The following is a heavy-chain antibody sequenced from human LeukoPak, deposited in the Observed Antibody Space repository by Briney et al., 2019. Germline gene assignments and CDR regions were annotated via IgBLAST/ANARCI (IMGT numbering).Heavy chain of an antibody. D-gene: IGHD5-18*01. CDR2: IYPGDSDT. CDR3: ARRPLGYSYGSSFDY. J-gene: IGHJ4*02. CDR1: GYSFTSYW. Sequence: GESLKISCKGSGYSFTSYWIGWVRQMPGKGLEWMGIIYPGDSDTRYSPSFQGQVTISADKSISTVYLQWSSLKASDTAMYYCARRPLGYSYGSSFDYWGQGTLVTVSS. V-gene: IGHV5-51*01.